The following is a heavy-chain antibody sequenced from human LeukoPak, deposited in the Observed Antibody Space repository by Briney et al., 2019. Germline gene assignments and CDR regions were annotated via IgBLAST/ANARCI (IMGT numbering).Heavy chain of an antibody. V-gene: IGHV4-30-4*07. CDR3: AKDRPPNFGDYSD. CDR1: GGSISCGGYS. J-gene: IGHJ4*02. Sequence: SVTLSLTCAVSGGSISCGGYSWSWIRQPPGKGLEWIGYIYYSGSTSYNPSLKSRITLSVDTSKNQYSLNLSSVTAADTAVYYCAKDRPPNFGDYSDWGQGTLVTVSP. CDR2: IYYSGST. D-gene: IGHD4-17*01.